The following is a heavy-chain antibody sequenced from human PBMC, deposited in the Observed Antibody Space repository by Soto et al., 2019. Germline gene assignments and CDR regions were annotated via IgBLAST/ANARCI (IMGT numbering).Heavy chain of an antibody. V-gene: IGHV3-74*03. CDR1: GFTFSRYW. CDR3: TRQTGDLGIGHFDL. Sequence: EVQLVESGGGLVQPGGSLRLSCAASGFTFSRYWIHWVRRAPGKGLVWVSGINSDGNRTTYADSVKGRFTISRDNAKNTVYLQMNSLRVEDTAVFYCTRQTGDLGIGHFDLWGRGTPVTVSS. CDR2: INSDGNRT. J-gene: IGHJ2*01. D-gene: IGHD7-27*01.